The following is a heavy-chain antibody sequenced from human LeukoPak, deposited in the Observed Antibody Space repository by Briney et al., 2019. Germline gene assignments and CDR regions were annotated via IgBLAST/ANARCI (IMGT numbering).Heavy chain of an antibody. J-gene: IGHJ6*02. Sequence: GGSLRLSCAASGFTFSNYGMHWVRQAPGKGLEWVAVIWYDGSNKYYADSVKGRFTISRDNSKNTLYLQMNSLRAEDTAVYYCARDTGGYCSSTSCPSMLYYYYGMDVWGQGTTVTVSS. CDR1: GFTFSNYG. V-gene: IGHV3-30*19. D-gene: IGHD2-2*01. CDR3: ARDTGGYCSSTSCPSMLYYYYGMDV. CDR2: IWYDGSNK.